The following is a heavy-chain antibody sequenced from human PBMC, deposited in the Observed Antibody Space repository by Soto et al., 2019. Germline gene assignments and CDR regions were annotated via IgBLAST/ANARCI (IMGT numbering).Heavy chain of an antibody. CDR1: GFTFSDYA. Sequence: QVPLVESGGGVVQPGRSLRLSCAASGFTFSDYAMHWVRQAPGKGLEWVTIISYDGSNKYYADSVKGRFTISRDNSKNTLYLQMNSLGAEDTAVYYCARGTYGDYHMVVWGQGTTVTVSS. CDR3: ARGTYGDYHMVV. J-gene: IGHJ6*02. V-gene: IGHV3-30-3*01. D-gene: IGHD4-17*01. CDR2: ISYDGSNK.